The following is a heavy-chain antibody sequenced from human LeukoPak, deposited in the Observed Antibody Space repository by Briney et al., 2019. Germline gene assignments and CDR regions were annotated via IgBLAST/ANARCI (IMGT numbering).Heavy chain of an antibody. Sequence: AGGSLTLSFSASGFIVNNYVMHWVRQAPGKGLEYVSTISSNGVNTYYADSVKGRFTISRDNSKNTLYLEMSSLRGEDTALYYCVKGIGGGGATNGYFDYWGQGTLVTVSS. V-gene: IGHV3-64D*06. CDR1: GFIVNNYV. CDR2: ISSNGVNT. CDR3: VKGIGGGGATNGYFDY. J-gene: IGHJ4*02. D-gene: IGHD2-21*01.